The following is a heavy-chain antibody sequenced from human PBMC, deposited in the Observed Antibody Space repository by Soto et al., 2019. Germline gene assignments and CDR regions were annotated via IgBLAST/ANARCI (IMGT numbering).Heavy chain of an antibody. CDR2: IYYSGST. J-gene: IGHJ4*02. D-gene: IGHD5-18*01. Sequence: SETLSLTCTVSGGSISSYYWSWIRQPPGKGLEWIGYIYYSGSTNYNPSLKSRVTISVDTSKNQFSLKLSSVTAADTAVYYCARLPDYWGQGTLVTVSS. CDR3: ARLPDY. V-gene: IGHV4-59*01. CDR1: GGSISSYY.